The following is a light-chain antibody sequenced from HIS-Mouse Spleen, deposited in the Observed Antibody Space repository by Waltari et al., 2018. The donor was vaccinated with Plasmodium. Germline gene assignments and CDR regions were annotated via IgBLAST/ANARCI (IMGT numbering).Light chain of an antibody. J-gene: IGKJ1*01. CDR2: AAS. CDR3: QQNYNTWT. CDR1: QSISSY. V-gene: IGKV1-39*01. Sequence: DIQMTQAPSPLPASVGDRLTITCRASQSISSYLNWYQQKPGKAPKLLIYAASSLQSGVPSRFSGSGSGTDFTLTISSLQPEDFATYYCQQNYNTWTFGQGTKVEIK.